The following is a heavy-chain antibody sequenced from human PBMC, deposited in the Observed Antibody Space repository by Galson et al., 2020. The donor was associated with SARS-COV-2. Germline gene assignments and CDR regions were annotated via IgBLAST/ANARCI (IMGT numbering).Heavy chain of an antibody. D-gene: IGHD6-13*01. Sequence: SVKVSCKASGFTFTSSAVQWVRQARGQRLKWIGWIVVGSGNTNYAQKFQERVTITRDMSTSTAYMELSSLRSEDTAVYYCAAAGIAAADYYYYYGMDVWGQGTTVTVSS. CDR3: AAAGIAAADYYYYYGMDV. CDR2: IVVGSGNT. J-gene: IGHJ6*02. V-gene: IGHV1-58*01. CDR1: GFTFTSSA.